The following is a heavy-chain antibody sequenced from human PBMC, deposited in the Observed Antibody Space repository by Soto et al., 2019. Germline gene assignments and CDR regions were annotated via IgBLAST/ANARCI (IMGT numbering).Heavy chain of an antibody. CDR2: INAANGDT. CDR1: GYTFTSYG. CDR3: VRRHVSATGIDWFDP. J-gene: IGHJ5*02. Sequence: ASVKVSCKASGYTFTSYGIHWVRQAPGQRLEWMGWINAANGDTKYSPKFQGRVTITRDTSAGTAYMELSSLRSEDTAVYYCVRRHVSATGIDWFDPWGQGTLVIVSS. V-gene: IGHV1-3*01. D-gene: IGHD6-13*01.